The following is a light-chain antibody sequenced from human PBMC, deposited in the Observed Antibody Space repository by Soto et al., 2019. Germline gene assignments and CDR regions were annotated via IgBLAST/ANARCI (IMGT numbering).Light chain of an antibody. CDR1: SSDVGSYNL. V-gene: IGLV2-11*01. J-gene: IGLJ1*01. CDR3: CSYAGSYTHYV. CDR2: DVS. Sequence: QSALTQPASVSGSPGQSITISCTGTSSDVGSYNLVSWYQHHPGKAPKLMIYDVSKRPSGVPDRFSGSKSGNTASLTISGLQAEDEADYYCCSYAGSYTHYVFGTGTKVTVL.